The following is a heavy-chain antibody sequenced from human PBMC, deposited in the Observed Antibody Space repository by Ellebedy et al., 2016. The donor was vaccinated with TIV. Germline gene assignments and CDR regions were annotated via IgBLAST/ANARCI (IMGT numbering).Heavy chain of an antibody. CDR3: ARATPGSGSVFDY. Sequence: PGGSLRLSCAASGFTFSSYAMHRVRQAPGKGLEWVALISYDGNNKYYADSVKGRFTISRDNSKNTLYLQMNSLRAEDTAVYYCARATPGSGSVFDYWGQGTLVTVSS. CDR1: GFTFSSYA. J-gene: IGHJ4*02. D-gene: IGHD3-10*01. V-gene: IGHV3-30-3*01. CDR2: ISYDGNNK.